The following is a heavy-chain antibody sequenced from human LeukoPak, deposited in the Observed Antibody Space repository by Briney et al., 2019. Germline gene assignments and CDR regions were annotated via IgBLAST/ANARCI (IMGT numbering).Heavy chain of an antibody. CDR3: ARDTPYCSSTSCYSDY. J-gene: IGHJ4*02. V-gene: IGHV1-18*01. D-gene: IGHD2-2*01. CDR1: GYTVTSYG. CDR2: ISAYNGNT. Sequence: ASVKVSCKASGYTVTSYGISWVRQAPGQGLEWMGWISAYNGNTNYAQKLQGRVTMTTDTSTSTAYMELRSLRSDDTAVYYCARDTPYCSSTSCYSDYSGQGTLVTVSS.